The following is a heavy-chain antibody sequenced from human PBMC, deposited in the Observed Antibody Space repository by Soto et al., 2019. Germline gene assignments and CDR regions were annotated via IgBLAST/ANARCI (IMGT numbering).Heavy chain of an antibody. Sequence: PWGSLRLSCAASGFTFSSYGMHWVRQAPGKGLEWVAVISYDGSNKYYADSVKGRFTISRDNSKNTLYLQMNSLRAEDTAVYYCAKIGDYSYYYYGTEVWGDGNTVIFSA. V-gene: IGHV3-30*18. J-gene: IGHJ6*04. CDR3: AKIGDYSYYYYGTEV. CDR2: ISYDGSNK. D-gene: IGHD4-17*01. CDR1: GFTFSSYG.